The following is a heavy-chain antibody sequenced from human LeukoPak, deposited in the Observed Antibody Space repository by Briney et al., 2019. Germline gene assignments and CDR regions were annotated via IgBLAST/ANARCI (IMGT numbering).Heavy chain of an antibody. Sequence: SETLSLTXTVSGGSISSSGYYWGWIRQPPGKGLEWIASIYYSGSTYYNPSLKSRVTVSVDTSKNQLSLKLSSLTAADTAVYYCARHEYSGSYYGLSWFDPWGQGTLVTVSS. CDR3: ARHEYSGSYYGLSWFDP. J-gene: IGHJ5*02. CDR1: GGSISSSGYY. CDR2: IYYSGST. V-gene: IGHV4-39*01. D-gene: IGHD1-26*01.